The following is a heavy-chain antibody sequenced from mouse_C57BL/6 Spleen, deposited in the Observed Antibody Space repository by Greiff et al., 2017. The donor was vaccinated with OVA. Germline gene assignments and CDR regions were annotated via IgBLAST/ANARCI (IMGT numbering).Heavy chain of an antibody. CDR1: GYTFTSYW. CDR3: ARIYYYGSSYVGSAMDY. Sequence: VQLQQPGAELVKPGASVKLSCKASGYTFTSYWMHWVKQRPGQGLEWIGMIPPNSGSTNYNEKFKSKATLTVDKSSSTAYMQLSSLTSEDSAVYYCARIYYYGSSYVGSAMDYWGQGTSVTVSS. D-gene: IGHD1-1*01. CDR2: IPPNSGST. V-gene: IGHV1-64*01. J-gene: IGHJ4*01.